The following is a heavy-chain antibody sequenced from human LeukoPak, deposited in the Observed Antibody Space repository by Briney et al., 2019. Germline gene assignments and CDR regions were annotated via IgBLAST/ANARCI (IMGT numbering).Heavy chain of an antibody. CDR1: GGSISSYY. D-gene: IGHD3-22*01. Sequence: SETLSLTCTVSGGSISSYYWSWIRQPAGKGLEWIGRIYTSGSTNYNPSLKSRVTMSVDTSKNQFSLKLSSVTAADTAVYYCARDVYYYDSSGYSNFDYWGQGTLVTVSS. J-gene: IGHJ4*02. CDR2: IYTSGST. V-gene: IGHV4-4*07. CDR3: ARDVYYYDSSGYSNFDY.